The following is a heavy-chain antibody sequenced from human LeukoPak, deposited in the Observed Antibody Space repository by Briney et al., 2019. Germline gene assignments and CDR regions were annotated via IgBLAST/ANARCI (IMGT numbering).Heavy chain of an antibody. CDR1: GFTFSSYS. CDR3: ARDRRDGYKTGFDY. J-gene: IGHJ4*02. CDR2: ISSSSSYI. Sequence: PGGSQRLSCAASGFTFSSYSMNWVRQAPGKGLEWVSSISSSSSYIYYADSVKGRFTISRDNAKNSLYLQMNSLRAEDTAVYYCARDRRDGYKTGFDYWGQGTLVTVSS. V-gene: IGHV3-21*01. D-gene: IGHD5-24*01.